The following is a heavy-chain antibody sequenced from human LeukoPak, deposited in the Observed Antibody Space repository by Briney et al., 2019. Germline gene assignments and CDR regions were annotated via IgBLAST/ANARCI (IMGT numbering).Heavy chain of an antibody. V-gene: IGHV3-66*02. CDR2: IYSGGST. CDR3: ARAFDVPAAYDY. J-gene: IGHJ4*02. Sequence: GGSLRLSCAASGFTVSSNYMSWVRQAPGKGLEWVSDIYSGGSTYYADSVKGRFTISRDNSKNTLYLQMNSLRAEDTAVYYCARAFDVPAAYDYWGQGTLVTVSS. D-gene: IGHD2-2*01. CDR1: GFTVSSNY.